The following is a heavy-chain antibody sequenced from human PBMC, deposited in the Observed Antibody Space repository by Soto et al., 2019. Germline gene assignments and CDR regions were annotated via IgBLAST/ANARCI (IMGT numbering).Heavy chain of an antibody. CDR1: GFSISSDW. V-gene: IGHV3-30-3*01. CDR2: ISYDGSNK. D-gene: IGHD1-26*01. Sequence: GGSLRLSCTASGFSISSDWMNWVCQAPGKGLEWVAVISYDGSNKYYADSVKGRFTISRDNSKNTLYLQMNSLRAEDTAVYYCASIVGATGSGAFDIWGQGTMVTVSS. CDR3: ASIVGATGSGAFDI. J-gene: IGHJ3*02.